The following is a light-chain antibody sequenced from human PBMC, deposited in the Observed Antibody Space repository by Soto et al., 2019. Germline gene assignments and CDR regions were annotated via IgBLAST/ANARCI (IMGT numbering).Light chain of an antibody. V-gene: IGKV3-15*01. CDR2: DTS. J-gene: IGKJ5*01. Sequence: EIVLTQSPATLSLSPGERATLSCRASQSVSDDYLAWYQQKPGQAPRLLIYDTSTRATGIPARFSGSGSGTEFTLTISSLQPEDFAVYYCQQYSNWPPITFGQGTRLEI. CDR1: QSVSDDY. CDR3: QQYSNWPPIT.